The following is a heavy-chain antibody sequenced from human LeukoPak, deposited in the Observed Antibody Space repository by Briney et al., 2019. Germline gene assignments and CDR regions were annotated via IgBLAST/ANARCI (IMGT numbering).Heavy chain of an antibody. CDR3: ARDLYSSRTNDAFVI. D-gene: IGHD6-13*01. CDR1: GVSISSSNW. CDR2: SYHSGST. J-gene: IGHJ3*02. V-gene: IGHV4-4*02. Sequence: PSETLSLTCAVSGVSISSSNWGSWVRQPPGEGLEWIGESYHSGSTNYNPSLKSRVTISVDTSKNQFSLKLSSVTAADTAVYYCARDLYSSRTNDAFVIWGQGTMVTVSS.